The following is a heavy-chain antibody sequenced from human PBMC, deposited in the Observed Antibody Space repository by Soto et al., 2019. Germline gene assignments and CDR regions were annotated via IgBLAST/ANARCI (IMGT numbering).Heavy chain of an antibody. V-gene: IGHV3-9*01. CDR3: AKERVRYLDA. CDR2: ITWNSNSK. D-gene: IGHD3-9*01. CDR1: GFDFDDYA. Sequence: EMHLVESGGGLVQPGRSLRLSCAASGFDFDDYAMHWVRQAPGKGLEWISGITWNSNSKDYADSVKGRFTISRDNAKNSLYLQMNSLRTEDTALYYCAKERVRYLDAWGQGTLVTVSS. J-gene: IGHJ5*02.